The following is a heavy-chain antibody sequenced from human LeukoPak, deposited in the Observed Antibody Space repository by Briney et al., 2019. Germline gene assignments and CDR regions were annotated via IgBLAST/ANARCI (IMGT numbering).Heavy chain of an antibody. V-gene: IGHV4-34*01. CDR3: ARRLPYGDYVLDAFDI. D-gene: IGHD4-17*01. Sequence: SETLSLTCAVYGGSFSGDYWTWFRQPPGKGLEWIGEISHSGSTNYNPSLKSRVTISVDTSKNQFSLKLSSVTAADTAVYYCARRLPYGDYVLDAFDIWGQGTMVTVSS. J-gene: IGHJ3*02. CDR1: GGSFSGDY. CDR2: ISHSGST.